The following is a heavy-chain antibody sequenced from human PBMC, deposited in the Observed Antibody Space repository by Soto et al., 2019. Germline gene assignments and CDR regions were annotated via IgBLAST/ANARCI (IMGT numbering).Heavy chain of an antibody. V-gene: IGHV3-73*02. CDR3: TRSGGTTYRYYDGMDI. CDR2: IRSKANSYAT. J-gene: IGHJ6*01. CDR1: GFTFSGSA. Sequence: EVQLVESGGGLVQPGGSLKLSCAASGFTFSGSAMHWVRQASGKGLEWVGRIRSKANSYATAYAASVKGSFTISRDDSKNTSYLQMDRLITEDTAVYYCTRSGGTTYRYYDGMDIW. D-gene: IGHD1-7*01.